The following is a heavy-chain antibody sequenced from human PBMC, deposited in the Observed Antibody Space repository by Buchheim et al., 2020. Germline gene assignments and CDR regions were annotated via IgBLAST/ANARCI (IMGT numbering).Heavy chain of an antibody. J-gene: IGHJ6*02. V-gene: IGHV1-46*01. D-gene: IGHD4-23*01. CDR2: INPSGGST. Sequence: QVQLVQSGAEVKKPGASVKVSCKASGYTFTSYYMHWVRQAPGQGLEWMGLINPSGGSTSYAQKFQGRVTMTRDTSTSTVYMELSSLRSEDTAVYYCARDTPTVVYYYYGMDVWGQGTT. CDR3: ARDTPTVVYYYYGMDV. CDR1: GYTFTSYY.